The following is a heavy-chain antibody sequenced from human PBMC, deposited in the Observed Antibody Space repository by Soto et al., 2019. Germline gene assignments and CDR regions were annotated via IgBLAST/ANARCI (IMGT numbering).Heavy chain of an antibody. Sequence: EVRLLESGGGLVQPGGSLRLSCAASGFTFSVYAMSWVRQAPGKGLEWVSGISGRGDSTHYADSVKGRFTVSRDNSKSILYLQTNSLRAEDTAIYYCAKALYGGFTYWGQGTLVTVSS. CDR1: GFTFSVYA. CDR3: AKALYGGFTY. J-gene: IGHJ4*02. CDR2: ISGRGDST. V-gene: IGHV3-23*01. D-gene: IGHD3-10*01.